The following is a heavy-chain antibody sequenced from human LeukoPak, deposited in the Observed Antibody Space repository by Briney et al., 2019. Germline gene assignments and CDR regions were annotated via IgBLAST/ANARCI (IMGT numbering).Heavy chain of an antibody. CDR2: IYPGDSDT. V-gene: IGHV5-51*01. J-gene: IGHJ3*02. Sequence: GESLKISCKGSGYSFTSYWIGWVRQMPGKGLEWMGIIYPGDSDTIYSPSFQGQVSISADKSISTAYLQWSSLKASDTAMYYCARLETVEAPTGTDAFDIWGQGTMVTVSS. CDR1: GYSFTSYW. CDR3: ARLETVEAPTGTDAFDI. D-gene: IGHD1-26*01.